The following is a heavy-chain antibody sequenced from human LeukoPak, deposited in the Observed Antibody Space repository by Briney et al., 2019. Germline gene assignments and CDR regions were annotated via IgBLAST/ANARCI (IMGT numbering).Heavy chain of an antibody. CDR2: INHSGST. V-gene: IGHV4-34*01. CDR3: AGTGGRYWSSWPSFDY. CDR1: GGSFSGYY. J-gene: IGHJ4*02. Sequence: SETLSLTCAVYGGSFSGYYWSWIRQPPGKGLEWIGEINHSGSTNYNPSLKSRVTISVDTSKNQFSLKLSSVTAADTAVYYCAGTGGRYWSSWPSFDYWGQGTLVTVSS. D-gene: IGHD6-13*01.